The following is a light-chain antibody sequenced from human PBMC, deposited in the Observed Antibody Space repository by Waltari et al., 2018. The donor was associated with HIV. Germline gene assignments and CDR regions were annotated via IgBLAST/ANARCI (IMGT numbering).Light chain of an antibody. Sequence: DIQMTQSPSTLSASVGDRVTITCRASQNIHKWLAWYQQKPGKAPKLLIYEASSLGQWLPSTFAGSGSGTNFTLTISSLRPDDFTMYYCLQYSTYPWTFGQGTKV. J-gene: IGKJ1*01. V-gene: IGKV1-5*03. CDR2: EAS. CDR1: QNIHKW. CDR3: LQYSTYPWT.